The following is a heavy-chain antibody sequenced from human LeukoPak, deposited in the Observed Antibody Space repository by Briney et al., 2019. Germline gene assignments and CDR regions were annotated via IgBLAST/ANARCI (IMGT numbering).Heavy chain of an antibody. Sequence: GGSLRLSCVASGFTIRSYEMNWVRQAPGKGLERVSYISGSGSTIYYADSVKGRFTISRDNAKNSLYLQMNSLRAEDTAVYYCATAGLGYCSSTSCRWRIDYWGQGTLVTVSS. CDR2: ISGSGSTI. CDR3: ATAGLGYCSSTSCRWRIDY. D-gene: IGHD2-2*01. V-gene: IGHV3-48*03. J-gene: IGHJ4*02. CDR1: GFTIRSYE.